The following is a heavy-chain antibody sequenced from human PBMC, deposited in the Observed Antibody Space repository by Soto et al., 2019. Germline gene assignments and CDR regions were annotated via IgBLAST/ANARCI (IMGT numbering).Heavy chain of an antibody. CDR2: INPNSGAT. J-gene: IGHJ6*02. D-gene: IGHD2-15*01. Sequence: QVQLVQSGAEVKKPGASVKVSCTAFGYTFTDFFIHWVRQAPGQGLEWMGSINPNSGATTYAQRFQGRVTMTRDTSISTAYMDVSRLRSDDKAVYYCAAILVGSGRFYYYGLDVWGQGTTVTVSS. CDR1: GYTFTDFF. CDR3: AAILVGSGRFYYYGLDV. V-gene: IGHV1-2*02.